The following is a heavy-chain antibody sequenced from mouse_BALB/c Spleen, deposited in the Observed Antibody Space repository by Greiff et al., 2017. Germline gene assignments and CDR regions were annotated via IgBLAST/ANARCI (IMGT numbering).Heavy chain of an antibody. CDR2: IDPSDSYT. V-gene: IGHV1-69*02. CDR3: YYYGSSYVNYYAMDY. Sequence: QVQLQQPGAELVKPGTSVKLSCKASGYTFTSYWMHWVKQRPGQGLEWIGEIDPSDSYTNYNQKFKGKATLTVDKSSSTAYMQLSSLTSEDSAVYYCYYYGSSYVNYYAMDYWGQGTSVTVSS. J-gene: IGHJ4*01. CDR1: GYTFTSYW. D-gene: IGHD1-1*01.